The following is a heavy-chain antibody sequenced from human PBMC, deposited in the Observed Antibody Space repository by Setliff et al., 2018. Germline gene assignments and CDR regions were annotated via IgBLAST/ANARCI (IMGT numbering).Heavy chain of an antibody. D-gene: IGHD6-19*01. CDR2: IYYSGST. J-gene: IGHJ6*02. CDR1: GGSISSCSYY. Sequence: SETLSLTCTVSGGSISSCSYYWGWIRQPPGKGLEWIGSIYYSGSTYYNPSLKSRVTISVDTSKNQFSLKLSSVTAADTAVYYCARVNQYSSVWYNYYYGMDVWGQGTTVTVS. V-gene: IGHV4-39*07. CDR3: ARVNQYSSVWYNYYYGMDV.